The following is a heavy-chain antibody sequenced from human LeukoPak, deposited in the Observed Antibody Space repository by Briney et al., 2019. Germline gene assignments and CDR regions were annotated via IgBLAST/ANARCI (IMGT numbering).Heavy chain of an antibody. Sequence: PSQTLSLTCAVYGGSFSGYYWSWIRQPPGNGLESIGEINHSGSTNYNPSLKSRVTISVDTSKNQFSLKLSSVTAADTAVYYCARHFRAPREFKIDYWGQGTLVTVSS. CDR1: GGSFSGYY. D-gene: IGHD3-3*02. CDR2: INHSGST. CDR3: ARHFRAPREFKIDY. J-gene: IGHJ4*02. V-gene: IGHV4-34*01.